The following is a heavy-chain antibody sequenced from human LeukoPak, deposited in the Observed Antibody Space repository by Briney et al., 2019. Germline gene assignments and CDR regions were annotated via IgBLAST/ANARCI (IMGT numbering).Heavy chain of an antibody. V-gene: IGHV3-33*01. D-gene: IGHD6-6*01. J-gene: IGHJ4*02. CDR3: ARAGRVAARPRYFDY. CDR1: GFTFSSYG. CDR2: IWYDGSNK. Sequence: GGSLRLSCATSGFTFSSYGMHWVRQAPGKGLEWVAVIWYDGSNKYYADSVKGRFTISRDNSKNTLYLQMNSLRAEDTAVYYCARAGRVAARPRYFDYWGQGTLVTVSS.